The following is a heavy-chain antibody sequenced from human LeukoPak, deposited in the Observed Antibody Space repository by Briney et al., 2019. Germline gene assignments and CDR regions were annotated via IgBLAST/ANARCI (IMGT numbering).Heavy chain of an antibody. CDR1: GYTFTSYG. V-gene: IGHV1-18*01. J-gene: IGHJ5*02. CDR3: ARSYCSSTSCPGSWFDP. Sequence: ASVKVSCKASGYTFTSYGISWVRQAPGQGLQWMGWISAYNHNANYAQKFQGRVCMTTDTSTSTAYMELRNLRSDDTAVYYCARSYCSSTSCPGSWFDPWGQGTLVSVSS. CDR2: ISAYNHNA. D-gene: IGHD2-2*01.